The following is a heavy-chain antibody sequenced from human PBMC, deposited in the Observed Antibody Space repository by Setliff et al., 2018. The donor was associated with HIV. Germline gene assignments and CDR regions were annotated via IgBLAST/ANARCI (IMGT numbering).Heavy chain of an antibody. J-gene: IGHJ4*02. Sequence: GGSLRLSCAASGFTFRNYWMHWVRQAPGKGLEWVSGISWNSGSIGYADSVKGRFTISRDNAKNSLYLQMNSLRAEDMALYYCAKGGYGSGSYYFFDYWGQGTLVTVSS. CDR1: GFTFRNYW. CDR2: ISWNSGSI. CDR3: AKGGYGSGSYYFFDY. D-gene: IGHD3-10*01. V-gene: IGHV3-9*03.